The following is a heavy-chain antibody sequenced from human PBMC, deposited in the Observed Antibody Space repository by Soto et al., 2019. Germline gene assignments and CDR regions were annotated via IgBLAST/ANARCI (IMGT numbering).Heavy chain of an antibody. D-gene: IGHD3-22*01. Sequence: QVQLVQSGAEVKKPGSSVKVSCKASGGTFSSYAISWVRQAPGQGLEWMGGIIPIFGTANYAQKFQGRVTITADESTSTAYMELSSLRSEDTAVYYCASTPNYYDSSGYYYGYFDLWGRGTLVTVSS. CDR3: ASTPNYYDSSGYYYGYFDL. CDR1: GGTFSSYA. J-gene: IGHJ2*01. CDR2: IIPIFGTA. V-gene: IGHV1-69*01.